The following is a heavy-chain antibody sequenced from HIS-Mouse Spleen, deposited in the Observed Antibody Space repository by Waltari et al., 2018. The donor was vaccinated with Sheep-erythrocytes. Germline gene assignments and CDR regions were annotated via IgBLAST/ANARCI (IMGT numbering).Heavy chain of an antibody. CDR1: GFTFSSFA. CDR3: ARGAFDI. V-gene: IGHV3-30-3*01. CDR2: ISYDGSNK. J-gene: IGHJ3*02. Sequence: QVQLVESGGGVVQPGRSLRLSCAAPGFTFSSFAMHWVRQAPGKGLEWVAVISYDGSNKYYADSVKGRFTISRDNSKNTLYLQMNSLRAEDTAVYYCARGAFDIWGQGTMVTVSS.